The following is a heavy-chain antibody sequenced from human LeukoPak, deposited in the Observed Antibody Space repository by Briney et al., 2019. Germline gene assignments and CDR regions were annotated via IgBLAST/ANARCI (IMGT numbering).Heavy chain of an antibody. CDR3: ARDTGYLGSNYGMDV. CDR1: GGSVSSGSYY. D-gene: IGHD3-22*01. Sequence: PSETLSLTCTVSGGSVSSGSYYWSWIRQPPGKGLEWIGYIYYSGSTNYNPSLKSRVTISVDTSKNQFSLKLSSVTVADTAVYYCARDTGYLGSNYGMDVWGQGTTVTVSS. V-gene: IGHV4-61*01. J-gene: IGHJ6*02. CDR2: IYYSGST.